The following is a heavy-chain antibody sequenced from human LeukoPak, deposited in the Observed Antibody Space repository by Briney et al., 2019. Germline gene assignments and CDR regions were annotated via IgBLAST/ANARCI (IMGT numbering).Heavy chain of an antibody. V-gene: IGHV1-24*01. J-gene: IGHJ6*02. D-gene: IGHD3-3*01. CDR1: GYTLTELS. CDR3: ARDSSITIFGVVITSPLGYYYYYGMDV. CDR2: FDPEDGET. Sequence: ASVKVSCKVSGYTLTELSMHWVRQAPGKGLEWMGGFDPEDGETIYAQKFQGRVTMTEDTSTSTAYMELRSLRSDDTAVYYCARDSSITIFGVVITSPLGYYYYYGMDVWGQGTTVTVSS.